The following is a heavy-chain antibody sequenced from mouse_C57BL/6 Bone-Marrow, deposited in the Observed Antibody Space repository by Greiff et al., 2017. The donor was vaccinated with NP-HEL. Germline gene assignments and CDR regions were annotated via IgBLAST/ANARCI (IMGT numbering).Heavy chain of an antibody. V-gene: IGHV1-55*01. J-gene: IGHJ4*01. CDR3: ARVGGDSNYFYAMDY. Sequence: VQLQQPGAELVKPGASVKMSCKASGYTFTSYWITWVKQRPGQGLEWIGDIYPGSGSTNYNEKFKSKATLTVDTSSSTAYMQLSSLTSEDSAVYDCARVGGDSNYFYAMDYWGQGTSVTVSS. D-gene: IGHD2-5*01. CDR2: IYPGSGST. CDR1: GYTFTSYW.